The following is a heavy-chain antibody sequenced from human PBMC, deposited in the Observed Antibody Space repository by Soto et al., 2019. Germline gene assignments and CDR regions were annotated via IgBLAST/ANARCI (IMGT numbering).Heavy chain of an antibody. V-gene: IGHV3-49*03. J-gene: IGHJ3*02. CDR1: GVTSVDYA. CDR3: TREGEDLPLI. CDR2: IRSKAYGGTT. Sequence: GRPLRVCCTASGVTSVDYAVSWFSQAPGKGLEWVGFIRSKAYGGTTEHAASVKGRFTISRDDSKSIAYLQMNSLKTEDTAVYYCTREGEDLPLIWGQGTMVTVSS.